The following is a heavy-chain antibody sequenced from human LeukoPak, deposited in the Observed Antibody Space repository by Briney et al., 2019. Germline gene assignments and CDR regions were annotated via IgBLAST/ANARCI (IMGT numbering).Heavy chain of an antibody. V-gene: IGHV4-59*01. D-gene: IGHD1-26*01. CDR3: ARASGGSYYALNWFDP. CDR2: IYYSGST. J-gene: IGHJ5*02. Sequence: SETLSLTCAVYGGSFSGYYWSWIRQPPGKGLEWIGYIYYSGSTNYNPSLKSRVTISVDTSKNQFSLKLSSVTAADTAVYYCARASGGSYYALNWFDPWGQGTLVTVSS. CDR1: GGSFSGYY.